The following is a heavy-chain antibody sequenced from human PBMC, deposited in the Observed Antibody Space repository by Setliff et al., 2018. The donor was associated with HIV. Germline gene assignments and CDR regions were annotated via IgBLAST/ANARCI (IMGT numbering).Heavy chain of an antibody. V-gene: IGHV1-24*01. J-gene: IGHJ3*02. CDR1: GYTLTDLS. Sequence: ASVKVSCKVSGYTLTDLSVHWVRQAPGTGLEWMGGFDSRDGERIYAPKFQDRVTMTDDTSVNTAYMDLTSLTSDDTAVHYCATETPYRGNFLSRDAFEIWGQGTMVTVSS. CDR3: ATETPYRGNFLSRDAFEI. CDR2: FDSRDGER. D-gene: IGHD1-26*01.